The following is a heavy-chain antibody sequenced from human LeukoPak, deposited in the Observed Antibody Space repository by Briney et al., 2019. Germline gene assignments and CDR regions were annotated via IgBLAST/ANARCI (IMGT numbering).Heavy chain of an antibody. CDR2: IYYSGST. CDR1: GGSFSGYY. J-gene: IGHJ6*03. D-gene: IGHD3-3*01. Sequence: KSSETLSLTCAVYGGSFSGYYWSWIRQPPGKGLEWIGSIYYSGSTYYNPSLKSRVTISVDTSKNQFSLKLSSVTVADTAVYYCARHLSQYYDFWSGYPKPKYYYYMDVWGKGTTVTVSS. CDR3: ARHLSQYYDFWSGYPKPKYYYYMDV. V-gene: IGHV4-34*01.